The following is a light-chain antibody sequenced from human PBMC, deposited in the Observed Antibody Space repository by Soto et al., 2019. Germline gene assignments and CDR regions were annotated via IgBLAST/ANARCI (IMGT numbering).Light chain of an antibody. CDR3: QSYDSSNHVV. Sequence: NFMLTQPHSVSESPGKKVTISCTRSSGSIASNYVQWYQQRPGSAPTTVIYDDNQRPSGVPDRFSGSIDSSSNSASLTISRLKTEDEADYYCQSYDSSNHVVFGGGTKVTVL. CDR2: DDN. V-gene: IGLV6-57*04. CDR1: SGSIASNY. J-gene: IGLJ2*01.